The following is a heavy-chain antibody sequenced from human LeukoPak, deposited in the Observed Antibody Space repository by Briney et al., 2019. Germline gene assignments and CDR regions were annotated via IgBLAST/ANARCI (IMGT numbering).Heavy chain of an antibody. CDR3: ARGSDDFWSGYSPSY. CDR2: IYPKSGGT. Sequence: ASVKVSCKASVYTLTGYYMHWVRQAPGQGRGRMGWIYPKSGGTNYAQKFQGRVTMTRDTSISTAYMELSRLRSDDTAVYYCARGSDDFWSGYSPSYWGQGTLVTVSS. V-gene: IGHV1-2*02. CDR1: VYTLTGYY. D-gene: IGHD3-3*01. J-gene: IGHJ4*02.